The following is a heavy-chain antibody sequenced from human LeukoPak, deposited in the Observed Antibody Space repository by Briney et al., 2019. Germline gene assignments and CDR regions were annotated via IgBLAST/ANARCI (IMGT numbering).Heavy chain of an antibody. CDR2: FSHSGIT. CDR1: GASISMSSC. V-gene: IGHV4-4*02. CDR3: ARNGFHNQEH. Sequence: SETLSLTCDVSGASISMSSCWSWVRQPPGKGLEWIGEFSHSGITNFNLSLKSRVTISVDKSRNQFSLNLISVTAADTAVYFCARNGFHNQEHCGQGTLVTVSS. J-gene: IGHJ4*02. D-gene: IGHD1-1*01.